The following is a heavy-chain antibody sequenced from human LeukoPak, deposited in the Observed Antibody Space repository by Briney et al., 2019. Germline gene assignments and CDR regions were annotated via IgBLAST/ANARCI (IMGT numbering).Heavy chain of an antibody. V-gene: IGHV4-34*01. CDR1: GGSFSGYY. J-gene: IGHJ4*02. D-gene: IGHD6-19*01. Sequence: PSETLSLTCAVYGGSFSGYYWSWIRQPPGKGLEWIGEINHSGSTNYNPSPKSRVTISVDTSKNQFSLKLSSVTAADTAVYYCARFAKAVAGTKVDYWGQGTLVTVSS. CDR2: INHSGST. CDR3: ARFAKAVAGTKVDY.